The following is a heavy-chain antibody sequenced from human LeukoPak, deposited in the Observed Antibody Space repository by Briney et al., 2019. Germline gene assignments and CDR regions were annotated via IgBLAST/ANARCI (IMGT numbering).Heavy chain of an antibody. CDR1: GSSISSSRYY. D-gene: IGHD3-22*01. CDR2: IYYSGST. V-gene: IGHV4-39*01. CDR3: ARLIVGYDSSGYYSNDY. J-gene: IGHJ4*02. Sequence: SETLSLTCTVSGSSISSSRYYWGWIRQPPGKGLEWIGSIYYSGSTYYNPSLKSRVTISVDTSKNQFSLKLSSVTAADTAVYYCARLIVGYDSSGYYSNDYWGQGTLVTVSS.